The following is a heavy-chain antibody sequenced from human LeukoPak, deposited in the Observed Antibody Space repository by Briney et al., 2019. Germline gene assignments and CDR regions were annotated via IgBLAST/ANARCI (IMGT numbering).Heavy chain of an antibody. CDR2: ISESGGST. V-gene: IGHV3-23*01. D-gene: IGHD2-15*01. J-gene: IGHJ4*02. Sequence: GGSLRLSCAASGFTFSNYAMSWVRQAPGKGLEWVSGISESGGSTYYADSVKGRFTIFRDNSRNTLYLQLNSLRVEDTAIYYCAKTSGGNYWGQGTLVTVSS. CDR3: AKTSGGNY. CDR1: GFTFSNYA.